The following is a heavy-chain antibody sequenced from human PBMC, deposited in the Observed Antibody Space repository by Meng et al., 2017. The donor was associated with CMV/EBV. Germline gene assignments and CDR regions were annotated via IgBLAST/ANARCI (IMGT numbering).Heavy chain of an antibody. D-gene: IGHD1-26*01. J-gene: IGHJ4*02. CDR2: IYYSGST. V-gene: IGHV4-61*01. CDR1: GGSVSSGSYY. CDR3: ARAGGSLISFDY. Sequence: GSLRLSCTVSGGSVSSGSYYWSWIRQPPGKGLEWIGYIYYSGSTNYNPSLKSRVTISVDTSKNQFSLKLSSVTAADTAVYYCARAGGSLISFDYWGQGTLVTVSS.